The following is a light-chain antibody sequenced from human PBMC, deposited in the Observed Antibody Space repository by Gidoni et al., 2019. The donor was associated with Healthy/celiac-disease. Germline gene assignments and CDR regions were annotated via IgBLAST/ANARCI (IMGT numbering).Light chain of an antibody. Sequence: DIQMTQSPSTLSASVGDRVTITCRASQTVSNWLAWYQQKPGKAPKLLIYDASSLESGVPSRFSGSGSGTEFTLTISSLQPDDFATYYCQQYNSYPFTFXPXTKVDIK. J-gene: IGKJ3*01. V-gene: IGKV1-5*01. CDR3: QQYNSYPFT. CDR2: DAS. CDR1: QTVSNW.